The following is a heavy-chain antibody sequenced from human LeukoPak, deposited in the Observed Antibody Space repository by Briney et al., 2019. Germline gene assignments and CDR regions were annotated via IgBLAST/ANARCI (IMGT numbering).Heavy chain of an antibody. CDR3: ARDCSSTSCYIS. J-gene: IGHJ5*02. CDR1: GFTFRSYA. V-gene: IGHV3-23*01. D-gene: IGHD2-2*02. Sequence: GGSLRLSCAASGFTFRSYAIYWVRQAPGKGLEWVSGISGSGGDTYFADSVKGRFTISRDNSKNTLYLQMNSLRAEDTAVYYCARDCSSTSCYISWGQGTLVTVSS. CDR2: ISGSGGDT.